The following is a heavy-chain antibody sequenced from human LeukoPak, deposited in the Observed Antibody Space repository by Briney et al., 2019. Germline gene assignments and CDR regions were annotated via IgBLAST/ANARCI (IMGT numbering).Heavy chain of an antibody. CDR3: ARSSGGWYHQRGPFDY. V-gene: IGHV4-59*08. J-gene: IGHJ4*02. CDR2: IYYSGST. Sequence: SETLSLTCTVSGGSISSYYWSWLRQPPGKGLEGIGYIYYSGSTNYNPSLKSRVTISVDTSKNQFSLKLSSVTAADTAVYYCARSSGGWYHQRGPFDYWGQGTLVTVSS. D-gene: IGHD6-19*01. CDR1: GGSISSYY.